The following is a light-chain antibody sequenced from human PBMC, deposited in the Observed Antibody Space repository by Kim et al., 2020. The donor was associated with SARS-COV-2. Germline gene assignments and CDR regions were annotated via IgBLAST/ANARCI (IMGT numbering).Light chain of an antibody. CDR3: QSYDSTLSGVV. J-gene: IGLJ3*02. Sequence: QSVLTQPPSVSGAPGQRVTISCTGSNSNIGAGYDVHWYHQLPGTAPKLLIYANNYRPSGVPDRFSGSKSDTSASLAITGLQAEDEADYYCQSYDSTLSGVVFGGGTQLTVL. V-gene: IGLV1-40*01. CDR2: ANN. CDR1: NSNIGAGYD.